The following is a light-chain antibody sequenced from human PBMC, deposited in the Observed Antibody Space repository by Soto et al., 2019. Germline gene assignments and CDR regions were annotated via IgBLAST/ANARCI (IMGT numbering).Light chain of an antibody. Sequence: DIQMTQSPSTLSASVGDRVTITCRASQSVSKWLAWYQVKPGKAPRLLIYKTSGLENGVPSRFSGSGSETEYTLTISNVQPEDFATYYCQQYSAYSPWTVGQGPKVDIK. CDR1: QSVSKW. CDR3: QQYSAYSPWT. J-gene: IGKJ1*01. CDR2: KTS. V-gene: IGKV1-5*03.